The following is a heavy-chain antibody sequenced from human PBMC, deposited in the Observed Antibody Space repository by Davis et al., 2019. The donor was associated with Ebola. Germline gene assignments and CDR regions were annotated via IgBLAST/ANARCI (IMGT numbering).Heavy chain of an antibody. CDR1: GYTFTGYY. V-gene: IGHV1-2*04. CDR2: INPNSGGT. J-gene: IGHJ5*02. Sequence: AASVKVSCKASGYTFTGYYMHWVRQAPGQGLEWMGWINPNSGGTNYAQKFQGWVTMTRDTSISTAYMELRSLRSEDTAMYYCVKHEAAWFDLWGQGTLVTVSS. CDR3: VKHEAAWFDL.